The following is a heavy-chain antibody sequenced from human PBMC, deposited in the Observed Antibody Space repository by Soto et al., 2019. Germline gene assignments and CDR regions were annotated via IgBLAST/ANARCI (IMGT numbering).Heavy chain of an antibody. CDR3: ARVYYYDSSGYHEY. V-gene: IGHV3-48*02. CDR1: GFTFSSYS. Sequence: GGSLRLSCAASGFTFSSYSMNWVRQAPGKGLEWVSYISSSSSTIYYADSVKGRFTISRDNAKNSLYLQMNSLRDEDTAVYYCARVYYYDSSGYHEYWGQGTLVTVSS. CDR2: ISSSSSTI. J-gene: IGHJ4*02. D-gene: IGHD3-22*01.